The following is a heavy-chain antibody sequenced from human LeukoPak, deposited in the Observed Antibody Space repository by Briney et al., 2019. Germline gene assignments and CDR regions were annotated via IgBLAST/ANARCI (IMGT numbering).Heavy chain of an antibody. CDR2: INPNSGGT. V-gene: IGHV1-2*02. J-gene: IGHJ5*02. CDR1: GYTFTSYD. Sequence: ASVKVSCKASGYTFTSYDINWVRQAPGQGLEWMGWINPNSGGTNYAQKFQGRVTMTRDTSISTAYMELSRLRSDDTAVYYCARSYDSSGYYYGTDPWGQGTLVTVSS. CDR3: ARSYDSSGYYYGTDP. D-gene: IGHD3-22*01.